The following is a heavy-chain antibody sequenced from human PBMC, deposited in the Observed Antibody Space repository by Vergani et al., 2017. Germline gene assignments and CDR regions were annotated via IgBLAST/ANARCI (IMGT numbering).Heavy chain of an antibody. J-gene: IGHJ6*02. CDR2: IIPIFGTA. D-gene: IGHD2-15*01. CDR3: ARAYCSCGSCYAYYYYGMDV. CDR1: GGTFSSYA. V-gene: IGHV1-69*13. Sequence: QVQLVQSGAEVKKPGSSVKVSCKASGGTFSSYAISWVRQAPGQGLEWMGRIIPIFGTANYAQKFQGRVTITADESTSTAYMELSSLRSEDTAVYYCARAYCSCGSCYAYYYYGMDVWGQGTTVTGS.